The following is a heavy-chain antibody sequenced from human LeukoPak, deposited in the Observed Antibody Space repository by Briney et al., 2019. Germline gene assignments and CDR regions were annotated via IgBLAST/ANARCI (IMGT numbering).Heavy chain of an antibody. CDR1: GFTFSSYA. V-gene: IGHV3-23*01. CDR2: ITNSGGST. J-gene: IGHJ4*02. Sequence: PGGSLRLSCAASGFTFSSYAITWVRQAPGEGLEWVSAITNSGGSTYYADSVKGRFTISRDNSKNTLFLQMNSLRADDTAVYYCAKISVTLTRDYWGQGTLVTVSS. D-gene: IGHD6-19*01. CDR3: AKISVTLTRDY.